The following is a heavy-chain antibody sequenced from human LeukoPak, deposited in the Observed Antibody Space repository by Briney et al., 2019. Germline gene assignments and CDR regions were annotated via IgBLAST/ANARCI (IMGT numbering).Heavy chain of an antibody. CDR2: INHSGST. J-gene: IGHJ3*02. V-gene: IGHV4-34*01. CDR3: ARLALDCSGGSCDAFDI. CDR1: GGSFSGYY. Sequence: SETLSLTCAVYGGSFSGYYWSWIRQPPGKGLEWIGEINHSGSTNYNPPLKSRVTISVDTSKNQFSLKLSSVTAADTAVYYCARLALDCSGGSCDAFDIWGQGTMVTVSS. D-gene: IGHD2-15*01.